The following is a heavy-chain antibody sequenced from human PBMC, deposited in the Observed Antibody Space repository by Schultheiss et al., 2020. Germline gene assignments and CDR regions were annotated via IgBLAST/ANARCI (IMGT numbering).Heavy chain of an antibody. J-gene: IGHJ6*02. V-gene: IGHV3-23*01. CDR2: ISGSGGST. D-gene: IGHD2-2*01. CDR1: GFTFSSYA. CDR3: AKELGYCSSTSCYYYYYYGMDV. Sequence: GESLKISCAASGFTFSSYAMSWVRQAPGKGLEWVSAISGSGGSTYYADSVKGRFTISRDNSKNTLYLQMNSLRAEDTAVYYCAKELGYCSSTSCYYYYYYGMDVWGQGTTVTVSS.